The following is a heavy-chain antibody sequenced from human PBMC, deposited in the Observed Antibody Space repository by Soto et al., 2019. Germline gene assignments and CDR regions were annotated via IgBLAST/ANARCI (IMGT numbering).Heavy chain of an antibody. CDR2: MNPNSGNT. V-gene: IGHV1-8*01. CDR1: GYTFTSYD. Sequence: ASVKVSCKASGYTFTSYDINWVRQATGQGLEWMGWMNPNSGNTGYAQKFQGRVTMTRNTSISTAYMGLSSLRSEDTAVYYCARGGYCSSTSCYALHFQHWGQGTLVTVSS. J-gene: IGHJ1*01. D-gene: IGHD2-2*01. CDR3: ARGGYCSSTSCYALHFQH.